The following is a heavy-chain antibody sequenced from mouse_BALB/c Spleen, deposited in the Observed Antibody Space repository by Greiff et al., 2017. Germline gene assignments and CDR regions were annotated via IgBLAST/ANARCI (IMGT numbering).Heavy chain of an antibody. D-gene: IGHD1-1*01. V-gene: IGHV1S135*01. Sequence: SGPELMKPGASVKISCKASGFSFTSYYMHWVKQSHGKSLEWIGYIDPFNGGTSYNQKFKGKATLTVDKSSSTAYMHLSSLTSEDSAVYYCARRTTVVGDYAMDYWGQGTSVTVSS. J-gene: IGHJ4*01. CDR1: GFSFTSYY. CDR2: IDPFNGGT. CDR3: ARRTTVVGDYAMDY.